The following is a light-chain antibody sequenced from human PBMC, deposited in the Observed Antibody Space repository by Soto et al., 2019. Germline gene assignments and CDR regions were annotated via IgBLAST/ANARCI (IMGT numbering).Light chain of an antibody. Sequence: DIQMTQSPSFLSASVGDRVTITCRASQSISRYLNWYRQKPGKAPELLIYATSHLQSEVPSRFSGSGSGPAFTLTVSSLQPEDFATYYCQQTYSTPLTFGGGTKVAIK. CDR1: QSISRY. V-gene: IGKV1-39*01. CDR2: ATS. CDR3: QQTYSTPLT. J-gene: IGKJ4*01.